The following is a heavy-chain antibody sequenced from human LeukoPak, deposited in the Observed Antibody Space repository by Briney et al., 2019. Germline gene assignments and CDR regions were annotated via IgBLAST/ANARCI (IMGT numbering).Heavy chain of an antibody. Sequence: GGSLRLSCAASGFTFSTFWMHWVRQTPGKGLVWVSRISNDGSTTHYADSVKGRFTISRDNAKNSLYLQMNSLRAEDTAAYYCARWAESSGYPSDYWGQGTLVTVSS. CDR2: ISNDGSTT. D-gene: IGHD3-22*01. J-gene: IGHJ4*02. CDR3: ARWAESSGYPSDY. V-gene: IGHV3-74*01. CDR1: GFTFSTFW.